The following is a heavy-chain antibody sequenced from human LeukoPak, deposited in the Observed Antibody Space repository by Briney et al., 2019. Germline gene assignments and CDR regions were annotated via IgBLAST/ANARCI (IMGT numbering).Heavy chain of an antibody. CDR2: IYHSGSA. CDR1: GYSISSGYL. D-gene: IGHD2-2*01. Sequence: NPSETLSLTCVVSGYSISSGYLWAWIRQSPGKGLEWIGSIYHSGSAHYNPFFKSRVTISLETSKNQFSLKLFSVTAADAAVYYCARDPRWLTPDCTSTSCYENYFNPWGQGTLVTVSS. V-gene: IGHV4-38-2*02. J-gene: IGHJ5*02. CDR3: ARDPRWLTPDCTSTSCYENYFNP.